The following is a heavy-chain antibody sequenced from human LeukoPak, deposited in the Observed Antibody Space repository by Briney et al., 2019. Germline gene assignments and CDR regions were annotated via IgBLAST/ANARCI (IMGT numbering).Heavy chain of an antibody. D-gene: IGHD5-12*01. J-gene: IGHJ4*02. Sequence: GGSLRLSCAASGFTFSSFWMYWVRQVPGEGLVWVSRIKPDGSSTSYADSVKGRFTISRDNAKNTLYLQMNSLRAEDTAVYYCTTIYGGSVDYWGQGTLVTVSS. CDR1: GFTFSSFW. V-gene: IGHV3-74*01. CDR2: IKPDGSST. CDR3: TTIYGGSVDY.